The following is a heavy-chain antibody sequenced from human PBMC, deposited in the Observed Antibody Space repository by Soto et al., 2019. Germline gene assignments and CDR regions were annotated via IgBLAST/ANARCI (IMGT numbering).Heavy chain of an antibody. D-gene: IGHD5-18*01. V-gene: IGHV2-70*01. Sequence: SGPTLVNPTQTLTLTCTFSGFSLSTSGMCVSWIRQPPGKALEWLALIDWDDDKYYSTSLKTRLTISKDTSKNQVVLTMTNMDPVDTATYYCARSVRGYSYGYGLDYYYYGMDVWGQGTTVTVSS. CDR3: ARSVRGYSYGYGLDYYYYGMDV. CDR2: IDWDDDK. J-gene: IGHJ6*02. CDR1: GFSLSTSGMC.